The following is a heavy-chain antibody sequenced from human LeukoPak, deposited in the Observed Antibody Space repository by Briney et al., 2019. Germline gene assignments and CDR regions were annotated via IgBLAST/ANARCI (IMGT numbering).Heavy chain of an antibody. CDR2: IWNDGSHE. D-gene: IGHD2-21*02. CDR3: AKDATEFGDSHFDC. V-gene: IGHV3-33*06. J-gene: IGHJ4*02. CDR1: GFTFNSYG. Sequence: PGGSLRLSCEVSGFTFNSYGMHWVRQAPGKGLEWVAAIWNDGSHEYYADSEKGRFTISRGNFRNTVYLQMNSLRAEDTAVHYCAKDATEFGDSHFDCWGQGTLVTVSS.